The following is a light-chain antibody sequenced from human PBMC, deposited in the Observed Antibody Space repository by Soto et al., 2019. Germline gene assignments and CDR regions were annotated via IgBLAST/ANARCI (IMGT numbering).Light chain of an antibody. J-gene: IGLJ2*01. CDR1: SSNIGSNT. CDR3: AAWDDNLNGVI. Sequence: QSVLTQPPSASGTPGQRGTSSCSGSSSNIGSNTVNWYQQLPGTAPKLLIFSNNQRPSGVPDRFSGSKSGTSASLAISGLQSEDEADYYCAAWDDNLNGVIFGGGTQLTVL. V-gene: IGLV1-44*01. CDR2: SNN.